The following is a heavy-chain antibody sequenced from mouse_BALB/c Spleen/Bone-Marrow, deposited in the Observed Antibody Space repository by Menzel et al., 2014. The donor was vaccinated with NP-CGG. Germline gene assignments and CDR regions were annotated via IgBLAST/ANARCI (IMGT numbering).Heavy chain of an antibody. Sequence: EVKLVESGGGLVQPGSSLRLSCATSGFTFTDYYMNWVRQPPGKALEWLGFIRNKANGYTTEFSASVKGRYTISRDNSQSILYLRMNTLRAEDSATYYCARYDGYSDNAMDYWGQGTSVTVSS. J-gene: IGHJ4*01. CDR2: IRNKANGYTT. V-gene: IGHV7-3*02. D-gene: IGHD2-3*01. CDR3: ARYDGYSDNAMDY. CDR1: GFTFTDYY.